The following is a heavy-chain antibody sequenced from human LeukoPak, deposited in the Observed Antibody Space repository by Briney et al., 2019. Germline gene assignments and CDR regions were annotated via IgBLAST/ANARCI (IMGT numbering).Heavy chain of an antibody. CDR2: ISGSGGST. CDR3: AKEANWVLGYCSSTSCYGEPFDY. V-gene: IGHV3-23*01. J-gene: IGHJ4*02. D-gene: IGHD2-2*01. CDR1: GFTFSSYA. Sequence: GGSLRLSCAASGFTFSSYAMSRVRQAPGKGLEWVSAISGSGGSTYYADSVKDRFTISRDNSKNTLYLQMNSLRAEDTAVYYCAKEANWVLGYCSSTSCYGEPFDYWGQGTLVTVSS.